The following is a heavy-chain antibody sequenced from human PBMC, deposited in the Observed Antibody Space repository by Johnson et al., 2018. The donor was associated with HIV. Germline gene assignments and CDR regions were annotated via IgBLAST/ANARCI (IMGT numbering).Heavy chain of an antibody. D-gene: IGHD2-15*01. V-gene: IGHV3-7*01. CDR2: IKQDGSEK. CDR3: ARGGIVVVDFDAFDI. CDR1: GFTFSSYW. J-gene: IGHJ3*02. Sequence: VQLVESGGGLVQPGRSLRLSCAASGFTFSSYWMSWVRQAPGKGLEWVANIKQDGSEKYYVDSVKGRFTISRDNAKNSLYLQMNSLRAEDTAVYYCARGGIVVVDFDAFDIWGQGTMVTVSS.